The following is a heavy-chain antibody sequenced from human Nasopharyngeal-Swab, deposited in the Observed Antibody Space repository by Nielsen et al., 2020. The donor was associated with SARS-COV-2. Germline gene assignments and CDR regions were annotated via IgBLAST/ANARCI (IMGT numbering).Heavy chain of an antibody. CDR2: ISSGGTAV. D-gene: IGHD2-15*01. CDR3: ARGYCSSGSCYAKHYGMDV. J-gene: IGHJ6*02. CDR1: GFTFSDYY. V-gene: IGHV3-11*04. Sequence: GGSLRLSCAASGFTFSDYYMNWIRQAPGQGLEWVSHISSGGTAVYYADSVKGRFTMSRDNAKNSLFLQMNSLRADDTAVYYCARGYCSSGSCYAKHYGMDVWGQGTTVTVSS.